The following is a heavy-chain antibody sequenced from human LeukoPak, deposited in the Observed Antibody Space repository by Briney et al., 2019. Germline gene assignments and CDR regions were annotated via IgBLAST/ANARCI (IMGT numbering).Heavy chain of an antibody. CDR1: GDSVSINSAA. V-gene: IGHV6-1*01. CDR2: TYFTSKWYN. D-gene: IGHD2-15*01. Sequence: SQTLSLTCAISGDSVSINSAAWNWIRQSPSRGLEWLGRTYFTSKWYNDYAVSVKSRITINPDTSKNQLSLQLNSVTPEDTAVYYCARGAYCSGGRCQNWFDHWGQGTLVSVSS. J-gene: IGHJ5*02. CDR3: ARGAYCSGGRCQNWFDH.